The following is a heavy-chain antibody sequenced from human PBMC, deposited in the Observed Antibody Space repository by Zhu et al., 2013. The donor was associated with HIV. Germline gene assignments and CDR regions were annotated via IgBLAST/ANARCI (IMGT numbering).Heavy chain of an antibody. Sequence: QVQLQESGPGLVKPSGTLSLTCAVSGGSISSSNWWSWVRQPPGKGLEWIGYISYSGTTYYNPSLRSRVTMSVDTSKNQFFLKLRSVTAADSAVYYCARGGPRALYYDGTGGAFDYWAREPWSPSPQ. J-gene: IGHJ4*02. CDR3: ARGGPRALYYDGTGGAFDY. D-gene: IGHD3-22*01. V-gene: IGHV4-4*02. CDR2: ISYSGTT. CDR1: GGSISSSNW.